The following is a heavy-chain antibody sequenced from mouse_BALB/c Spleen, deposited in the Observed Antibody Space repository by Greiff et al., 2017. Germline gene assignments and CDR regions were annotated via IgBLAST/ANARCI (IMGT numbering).Heavy chain of an antibody. J-gene: IGHJ2*01. CDR2: IYPGNSDT. V-gene: IGHV1-5*01. D-gene: IGHD1-1*01. CDR3: TTVVATKDYFDY. CDR1: GYSFTSYW. Sequence: VQLKESGTVLARPGASVKMSCKASGYSFTSYWMHWVKQRPGQGLEWIGAIYPGNSDTSYNQKFKGKAKLTAVTSASTAYMELSSLTNEDSAVYYCTTVVATKDYFDYWGQGTTLTVSS.